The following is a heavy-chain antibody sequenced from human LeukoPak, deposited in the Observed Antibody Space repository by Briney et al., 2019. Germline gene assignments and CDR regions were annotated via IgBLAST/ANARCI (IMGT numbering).Heavy chain of an antibody. Sequence: PGGSLRLSCAASGFTFSNAWMSWVRQAPGKGLEWVGRSKSKTDGGTTDYAAPVKGGFTISRDDSKNTLYLQMDSLKTEDTAVYYCATDTSMIDYWGQGTLVTVSS. CDR2: SKSKTDGGTT. CDR1: GFTFSNAW. V-gene: IGHV3-15*01. CDR3: ATDTSMIDY. D-gene: IGHD2/OR15-2a*01. J-gene: IGHJ4*02.